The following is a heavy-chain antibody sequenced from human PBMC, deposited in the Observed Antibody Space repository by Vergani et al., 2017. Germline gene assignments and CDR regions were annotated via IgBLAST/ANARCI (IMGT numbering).Heavy chain of an antibody. J-gene: IGHJ4*02. Sequence: QVQLVQSGPEVKRPGASVKVSCKTSGYTFFNYGVNWIRRAPGQGFEWLGWIRADTGDTKYSERLQDRVTLTTDSSTNTAYMELRSLKSDDTAAYYCARDGTXYYGSGSFYLFDYWGQGTLVTVSS. CDR3: ARDGTXYYGSGSFYLFDY. CDR1: GYTFFNYG. CDR2: IRADTGDT. D-gene: IGHD3-10*01. V-gene: IGHV1-18*04.